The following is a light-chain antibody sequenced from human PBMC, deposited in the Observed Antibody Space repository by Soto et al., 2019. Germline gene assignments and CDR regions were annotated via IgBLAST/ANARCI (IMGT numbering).Light chain of an antibody. Sequence: EIVLTQSPATLSSSPGERATLSCRASQSVSSYLAWYQQKPGQAPKLLIYDASTRATGIPARFSGSGSGTEFNLTISSLGPEDFAVYYCQRHINWPSRITFGQGTRLEIK. V-gene: IGKV3-11*01. CDR3: QRHINWPSRIT. CDR1: QSVSSY. CDR2: DAS. J-gene: IGKJ5*01.